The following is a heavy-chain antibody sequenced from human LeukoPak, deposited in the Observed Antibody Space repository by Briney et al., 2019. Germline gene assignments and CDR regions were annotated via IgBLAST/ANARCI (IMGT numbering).Heavy chain of an antibody. CDR3: AREGLTFGGVIAY. V-gene: IGHV1-24*01. Sequence: GASVKVSCKVSGSILTELSLHWVRQARGKGLEWMGGFDPEETETLYAQNLQGRVTMTEDTSADTAYMQLSSLRSEDTAVYYCAREGLTFGGVIAYWGQGTLVTVSS. CDR1: GSILTELS. D-gene: IGHD3-16*02. CDR2: FDPEETET. J-gene: IGHJ4*02.